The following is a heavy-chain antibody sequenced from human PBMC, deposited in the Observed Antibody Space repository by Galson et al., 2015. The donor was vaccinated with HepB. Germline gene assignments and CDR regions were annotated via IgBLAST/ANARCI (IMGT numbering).Heavy chain of an antibody. Sequence: QSGAEVKKPGESLKISCKGSGYSFTNYWIAWVRQMPGKGLEWMGIIFLGDSDTRYSPSFQGQVTISADKSISTAYLHWSGLKASDTGIDYCARSLMAYERSGCGYWGQGTLVTVAS. D-gene: IGHD3-22*01. CDR1: GYSFTNYW. J-gene: IGHJ4*02. CDR2: IFLGDSDT. V-gene: IGHV5-51*03. CDR3: ARSLMAYERSGCGY.